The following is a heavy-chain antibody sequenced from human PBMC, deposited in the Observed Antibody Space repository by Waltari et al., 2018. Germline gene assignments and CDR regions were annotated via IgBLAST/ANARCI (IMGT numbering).Heavy chain of an antibody. J-gene: IGHJ4*02. D-gene: IGHD2-2*01. V-gene: IGHV3-7*03. Sequence: EVQLMESGGGLVQPGGYLRLSCAASGFSFSAYWMTWVRQAPGKGLEWVANIKYDGSATYHADSVNGRFSISRDNAKNSLYLQMNSVSAEDTAIYYCARGSPGYVRVWDCWGQGTMVTVSS. CDR3: ARGSPGYVRVWDC. CDR2: IKYDGSAT. CDR1: GFSFSAYW.